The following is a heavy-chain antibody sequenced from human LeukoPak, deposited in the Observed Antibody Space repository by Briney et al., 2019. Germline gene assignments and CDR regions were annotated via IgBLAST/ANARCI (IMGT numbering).Heavy chain of an antibody. CDR2: MHYSGST. J-gene: IGHJ4*02. D-gene: IGHD3-10*01. V-gene: IGHV4-61*05. Sequence: PSETLSLTCTVSGGSISSSSYYWGWIRQPPGKGLEWIGYMHYSGSTNYNPSLKSRVTISVDTSKNQFSLKLSSVTAADTAVYYCARWILYSSGSYSDYWGQGTLVTVSS. CDR1: GGSISSSSYY. CDR3: ARWILYSSGSYSDY.